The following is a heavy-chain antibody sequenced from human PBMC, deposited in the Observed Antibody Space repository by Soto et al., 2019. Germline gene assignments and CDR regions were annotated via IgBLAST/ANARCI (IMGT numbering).Heavy chain of an antibody. CDR2: IYYSEST. D-gene: IGHD3-16*01. CDR1: GGSISSGGYY. V-gene: IGHV4-31*03. CDR3: ARDQGGGMVMGTNYSYGMDV. Sequence: PTKTLALTCTVSGGSISSGGYYWSWIRQHPGKGLEWIGYIYYSESTYYNPSLKSRVTISVDTSKNQFSLKLSSVTAADTAVYYCARDQGGGMVMGTNYSYGMDVWGPGTTVPVSS. J-gene: IGHJ6*02.